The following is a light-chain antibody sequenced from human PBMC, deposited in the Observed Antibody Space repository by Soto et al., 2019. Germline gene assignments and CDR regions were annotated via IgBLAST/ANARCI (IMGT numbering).Light chain of an antibody. V-gene: IGKV3-20*01. CDR1: QSDSSNY. CDR3: QRYVSPLWT. J-gene: IGKJ1*01. Sequence: EIVLTQSPGTLSLSPGERATLSCRASQSDSSNYLAWYQQKPGQAPRLLIYAASSRATGIPDRFSGSGSGTDFTLTISRLEPEDFAVYYCQRYVSPLWTFGQGTKVDIK. CDR2: AAS.